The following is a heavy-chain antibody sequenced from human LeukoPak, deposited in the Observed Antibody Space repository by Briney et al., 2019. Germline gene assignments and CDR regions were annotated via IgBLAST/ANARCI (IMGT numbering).Heavy chain of an antibody. J-gene: IGHJ6*04. D-gene: IGHD2-2*01. V-gene: IGHV4-59*01. CDR3: ARGHQLLTYYYYYDMDV. Sequence: SETLSLTCTVPGGSISSYYWSWIRQPPGKGLEWIGYIYYSGSTNYNPSLKSRVTISVDTSKNQFSLKLSSVTAADTAVYYCARGHQLLTYYYYYDMDVWGKGTTVTVSS. CDR2: IYYSGST. CDR1: GGSISSYY.